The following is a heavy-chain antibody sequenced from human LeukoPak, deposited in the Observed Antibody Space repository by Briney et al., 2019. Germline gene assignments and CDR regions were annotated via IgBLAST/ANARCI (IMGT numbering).Heavy chain of an antibody. CDR2: ISAYNNNT. CDR1: GYTFTNYG. D-gene: IGHD6-19*01. CDR3: ARDQGQWLVRSSVGSY. Sequence: ASVKVSCKASGYTFTNYGISWVRQAPGQGLEWMGWISAYNNNTNYAQNLQGRVTMTTDTSTSTAYMELRSQRSDDTAVFYCARDQGQWLVRSSVGSYWGQGTLVTVSS. V-gene: IGHV1-18*01. J-gene: IGHJ4*02.